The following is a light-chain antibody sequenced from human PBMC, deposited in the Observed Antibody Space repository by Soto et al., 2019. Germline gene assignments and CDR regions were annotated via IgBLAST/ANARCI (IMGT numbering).Light chain of an antibody. CDR1: SSNIGAGYD. J-gene: IGLJ1*01. V-gene: IGLV1-40*01. Sequence: QSALTQPPSLSGAPGQRVTISCTGRSSNIGAGYDVHWYQQLPGTAPKLLIYGNNNRPSGVPDRFSGSKSGTSASLAVTGLQAEDEADCYCQSYATGLSVLYVFGTWTKVHVL. CDR3: QSYATGLSVLYV. CDR2: GNN.